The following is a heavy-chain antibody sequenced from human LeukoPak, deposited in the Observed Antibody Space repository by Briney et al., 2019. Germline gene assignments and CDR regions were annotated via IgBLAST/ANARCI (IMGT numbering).Heavy chain of an antibody. D-gene: IGHD2-15*01. CDR3: AKIRQPIVVVVAACDY. CDR1: GFTVSSNY. J-gene: IGHJ4*02. CDR2: IYSGGST. Sequence: GGSLRLSCAASGFTVSSNYMSWVRQAPGKGLEWVSVIYSGGSTYYADSVKGRFTISRDNSKNTLYLQMNSLRAEDTAVYYCAKIRQPIVVVVAACDYWGQGTLVTVSS. V-gene: IGHV3-66*01.